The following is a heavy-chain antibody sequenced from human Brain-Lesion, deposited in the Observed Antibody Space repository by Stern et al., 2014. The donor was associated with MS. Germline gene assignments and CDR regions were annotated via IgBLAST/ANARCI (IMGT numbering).Heavy chain of an antibody. CDR1: GGSISRGGYY. CDR3: ARVGVYVQTGWFDP. CDR2: IHYSGST. Sequence: QVQLVESGPGLVKPSQTLSLTCTVSGGSISRGGYYWSWIRPHPGKGLGWIGFIHYSGSTYYNSALKSRVTISRDTSKNQFSLNLNSVTAADTAVYYCARVGVYVQTGWFDPWGQGALVTVSS. J-gene: IGHJ5*02. V-gene: IGHV4-31*03. D-gene: IGHD2-8*01.